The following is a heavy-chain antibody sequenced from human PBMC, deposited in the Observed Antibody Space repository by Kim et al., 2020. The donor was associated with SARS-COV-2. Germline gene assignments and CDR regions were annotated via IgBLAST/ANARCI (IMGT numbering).Heavy chain of an antibody. D-gene: IGHD3-10*01. CDR1: GFTFNKYA. CDR3: AKDMSTSWTCYNDY. J-gene: IGHJ4*02. CDR2: ITYSSSAT. Sequence: GGSLRLSCAASGFTFNKYAMTWVRQAPGKGLEWVSTITYSSSATYYADSVKGRFIISRDNSKNTLYLQINSLRAEDTAVYYCAKDMSTSWTCYNDYWGQG. V-gene: IGHV3-23*01.